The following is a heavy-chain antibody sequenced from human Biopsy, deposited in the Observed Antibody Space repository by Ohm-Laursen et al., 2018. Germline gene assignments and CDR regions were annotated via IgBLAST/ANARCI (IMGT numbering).Heavy chain of an antibody. J-gene: IGHJ6*02. CDR3: VRGVDYYDPYHYYALDV. CDR2: INHRGST. V-gene: IGHV4-34*01. CDR1: GGSFSGYY. D-gene: IGHD3-22*01. Sequence: GTLSLTCPVYGGSFSGYYWSWIRQPPGKGLEWIGEINHRGSTNYNPSLKSRVTISVDTSKNQFSLKLRSVTAADTAVYYCVRGVDYYDPYHYYALDVWGQGTTVTVSS.